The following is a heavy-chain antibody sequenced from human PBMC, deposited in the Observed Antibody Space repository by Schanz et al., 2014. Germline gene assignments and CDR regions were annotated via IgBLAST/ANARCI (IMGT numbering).Heavy chain of an antibody. Sequence: QVQLQESGPGLVKSSETLSLTCTVSGGSISSFYWGWIRQPAGKGLEWIGRIYTSGSTNYNPSLQVPVTMSLATTKIQFSLNLRTVTATDTDVYYCARDRGYDFSFDPWGQGTLVTVSS. V-gene: IGHV4-4*07. CDR1: GGSISSFY. CDR2: IYTSGST. CDR3: ARDRGYDFSFDP. J-gene: IGHJ5*02. D-gene: IGHD3-3*01.